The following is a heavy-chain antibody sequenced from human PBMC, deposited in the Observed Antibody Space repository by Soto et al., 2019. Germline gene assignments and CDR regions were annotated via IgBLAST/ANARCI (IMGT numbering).Heavy chain of an antibody. CDR2: ISYDGSNK. CDR1: GFTFSSYA. D-gene: IGHD2-15*01. V-gene: IGHV3-30-3*01. Sequence: QVQLVESGGGVVQPGRSLRLSCAASGFTFSSYAMHWVRQAPGKGLEWVAVISYDGSNKYYADSVKGRFTISRDNSKNTLYLQMNSLRAEDTAVYYCASRVVVAATTSGYFDYWGQGTLVTVSS. J-gene: IGHJ4*02. CDR3: ASRVVVAATTSGYFDY.